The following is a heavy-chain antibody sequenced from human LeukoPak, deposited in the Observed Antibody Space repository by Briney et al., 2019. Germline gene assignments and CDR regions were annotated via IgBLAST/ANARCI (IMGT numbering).Heavy chain of an antibody. J-gene: IGHJ3*02. D-gene: IGHD2-21*02. CDR2: INPSGGST. Sequence: ASVKVSCKASGYTFTSYYMHWVRQAPGQGLEWMGIINPSGGSTSYAQKFQGRVTMTRDTSTSTVYMELSSLRSEDTAVYYCARENGDCSTALGAFDIWGQGTMVTVSS. CDR3: ARENGDCSTALGAFDI. CDR1: GYTFTSYY. V-gene: IGHV1-46*01.